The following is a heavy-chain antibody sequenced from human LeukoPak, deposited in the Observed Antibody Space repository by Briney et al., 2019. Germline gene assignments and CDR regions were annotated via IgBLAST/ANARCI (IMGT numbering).Heavy chain of an antibody. CDR2: ISYDGSNK. Sequence: GESLRLSCEASGFTFSNYAMSWVRQAPGKGLEWVAVISYDGSNKYYADSVKGRFTISRDNSKNTLYLQMNSLRAEDTAVYYCAKGIYGSGLYYYYGMDVWGQGTTVTVSS. V-gene: IGHV3-30*18. CDR1: GFTFSNYA. J-gene: IGHJ6*02. D-gene: IGHD3-10*01. CDR3: AKGIYGSGLYYYYGMDV.